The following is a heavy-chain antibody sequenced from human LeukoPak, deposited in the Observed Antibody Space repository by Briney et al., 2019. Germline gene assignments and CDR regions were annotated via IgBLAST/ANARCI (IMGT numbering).Heavy chain of an antibody. Sequence: GGSLRLSCAASGFTFNSYEMNWVRQAPGKGLEWVSGINWSGGRTGYADSVKGRLTISRDNAKNSLFLQMNSLRGEDTAFYYCARDGGLYGMDVWGQGTMVTVSS. CDR3: ARDGGLYGMDV. J-gene: IGHJ6*02. V-gene: IGHV3-20*04. CDR1: GFTFNSYE. D-gene: IGHD3-16*01. CDR2: INWSGGRT.